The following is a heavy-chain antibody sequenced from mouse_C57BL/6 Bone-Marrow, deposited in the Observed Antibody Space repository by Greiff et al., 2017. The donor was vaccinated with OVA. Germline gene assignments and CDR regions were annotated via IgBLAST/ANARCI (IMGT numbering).Heavy chain of an antibody. J-gene: IGHJ1*03. Sequence: EVKVVESGGGLVKPGGSLKLSCAASGFTFSSYAMSWVRQTPEKRLEWVATISDGGSYTYYPDNVKGRFTISRDNAKNNLYLQMSHLKSEDTALYYCSIEVWLHRYFDVWGTGTTVTVSS. CDR2: ISDGGSYT. CDR1: GFTFSSYA. V-gene: IGHV5-4*01. D-gene: IGHD2-2*01. CDR3: SIEVWLHRYFDV.